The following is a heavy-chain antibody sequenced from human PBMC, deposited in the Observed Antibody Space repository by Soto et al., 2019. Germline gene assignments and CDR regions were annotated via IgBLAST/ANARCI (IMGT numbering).Heavy chain of an antibody. D-gene: IGHD6-13*01. V-gene: IGHV3-23*01. CDR2: ISGSGGST. CDR1: GFTFSSYA. Sequence: GGSLRLSCAASGFTFSSYAMSWVRQAPGKGLEWVSAISGSGGSTYYADSVKGRFTISRDNSKNTLYLQMNSLRAEDTAVYYCAKGKIAAAGGGVYKFGYWGQGTLVTVSS. CDR3: AKGKIAAAGGGVYKFGY. J-gene: IGHJ4*02.